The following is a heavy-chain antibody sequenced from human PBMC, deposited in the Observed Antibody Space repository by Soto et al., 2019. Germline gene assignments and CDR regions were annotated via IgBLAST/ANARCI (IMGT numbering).Heavy chain of an antibody. J-gene: IGHJ6*02. CDR2: INPSGGST. CDR3: ARAYSDRSAMDV. Sequence: QVQLVQSGAEVKKPGASVKVSCKASGYTFTSYYMHWVRQAPGQGLEWMGIINPSGGSTSYAQKFLGRVTMTRDTSTSTVYMEVSSLRSEDTAVYYCARAYSDRSAMDVCGQGTTVTVSS. D-gene: IGHD4-17*01. V-gene: IGHV1-46*01. CDR1: GYTFTSYY.